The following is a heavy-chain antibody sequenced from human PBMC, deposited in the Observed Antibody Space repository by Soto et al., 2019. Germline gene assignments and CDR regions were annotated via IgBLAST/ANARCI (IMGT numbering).Heavy chain of an antibody. J-gene: IGHJ6*03. V-gene: IGHV4-34*01. CDR3: ARLVSWYVRNYYYYMDV. D-gene: IGHD6-13*01. CDR2: INHSGST. CDR1: GGSFSGYY. Sequence: SETLSLTCAVYGGSFSGYYWSWIRQPPGKGLEWIGEINHSGSTNYNPSLKSRVTISVDTSKNQFSLKLSSVTAADTAVYYCARLVSWYVRNYYYYMDVWGKGTTVTVSS.